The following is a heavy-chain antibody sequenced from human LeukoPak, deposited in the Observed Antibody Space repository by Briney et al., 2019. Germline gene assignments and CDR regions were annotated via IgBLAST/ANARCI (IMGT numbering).Heavy chain of an antibody. CDR3: ARDKQQLVVAGFDP. CDR2: INAGNGNT. D-gene: IGHD6-13*01. CDR1: GYTFTSYA. V-gene: IGHV1-3*01. J-gene: IGHJ5*02. Sequence: ASVKVSCKASGYTFTSYAMHWVRQAPGQRLEWMGWINAGNGNTKYSQKFQGRVTITRDTSTSTAYMELSSLRSEDTAVYYCARDKQQLVVAGFDPWGQGTLVTVSS.